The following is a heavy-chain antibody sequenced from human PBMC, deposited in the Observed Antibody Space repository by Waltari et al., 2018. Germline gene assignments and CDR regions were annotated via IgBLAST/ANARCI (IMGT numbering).Heavy chain of an antibody. CDR1: GFTFSSYG. CDR3: AKDRIPCSGGNCYSTLDC. Sequence: QVQLVESGGGVVQPGGSLRLSCAAPGFTFSSYGMHWVRQAPGKGLEWVAFIRYDGSNTYYADSVKGRVTISRDNSKNTLYLQMISLRAEDTAVYYFAKDRIPCSGGNCYSTLDCWGQGTLVTVSS. J-gene: IGHJ4*02. D-gene: IGHD2-15*01. CDR2: IRYDGSNT. V-gene: IGHV3-30*02.